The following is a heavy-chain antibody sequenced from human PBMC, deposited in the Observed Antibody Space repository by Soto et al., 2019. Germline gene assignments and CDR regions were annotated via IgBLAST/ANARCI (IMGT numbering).Heavy chain of an antibody. CDR2: ISSNGGST. CDR1: GFTFSSYA. CDR3: AREARDGDNPDAFDI. J-gene: IGHJ3*02. V-gene: IGHV3-64*02. Sequence: GGSLRLSCAASGFTFSSYAMTWVRQAPGKGLEYVSAISSNGGSTYYADSLTGSFTISRDNSKNTLYLQMVSLRAEDMAVYYCAREARDGDNPDAFDIWGQGTIVTVSS. D-gene: IGHD1-1*01.